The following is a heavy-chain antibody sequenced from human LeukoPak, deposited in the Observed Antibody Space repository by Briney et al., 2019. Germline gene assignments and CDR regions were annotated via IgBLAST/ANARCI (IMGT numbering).Heavy chain of an antibody. D-gene: IGHD3-16*01. J-gene: IGHJ3*02. Sequence: SETLSLTCTVSRGSVTTYSWSWIRQPAGKGLEWIGRLSGSGDTNFNPSLKTRVTMSADESKNQFSLHLRSVTAADTAVYFCARDLTLTGAFDIWGQGTVVTVSS. CDR1: RGSVTTYS. CDR2: LSGSGDT. CDR3: ARDLTLTGAFDI. V-gene: IGHV4-4*07.